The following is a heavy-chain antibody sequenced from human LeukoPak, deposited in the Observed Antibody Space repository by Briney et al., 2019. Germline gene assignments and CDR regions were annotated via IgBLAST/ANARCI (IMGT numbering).Heavy chain of an antibody. V-gene: IGHV1-69*02. D-gene: IGHD3-3*01. CDR1: GGTFSSYT. J-gene: IGHJ3*02. CDR3: ARVEWTTTLIAPDAFDI. Sequence: SVNVSCKASGGTFSSYTISWVRQAPGQGLEWMGRIIPILGIANYAQKFQGRVTITADKSTSTAYMELSSLRSEDTAVYYCARVEWTTTLIAPDAFDIWGQGTMVTVSS. CDR2: IIPILGIA.